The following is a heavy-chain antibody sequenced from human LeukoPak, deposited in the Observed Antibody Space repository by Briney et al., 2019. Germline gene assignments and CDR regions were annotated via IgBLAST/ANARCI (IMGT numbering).Heavy chain of an antibody. D-gene: IGHD1-26*01. V-gene: IGHV3-21*05. CDR2: ISSSSSYI. CDR3: AKDRRVGATKGLGAFDK. J-gene: IGHJ3*02. CDR1: GFTFSSYS. Sequence: GGSLRLSCAASGFTFSSYSMNWVRQAPGKGLEWVSYISSSSSYIYYADSVKGRFTISRDNAKNSLYLQMNSLRAEDTAVYYCAKDRRVGATKGLGAFDKWGQGTMVIVSS.